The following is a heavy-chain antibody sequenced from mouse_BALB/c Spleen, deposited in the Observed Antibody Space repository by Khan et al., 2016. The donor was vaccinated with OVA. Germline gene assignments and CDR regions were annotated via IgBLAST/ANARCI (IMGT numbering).Heavy chain of an antibody. CDR2: IWAGGST. V-gene: IGHV2-9*02. CDR1: GFSLSNYG. Sequence: QVQLKESGPGLVAPSQSLSITCTVSGFSLSNYGVNWVRQPPGKGLEWLGIIWAGGSTHYNSALMSKLSIRKDNAKSQVFLKMNSLQTDDTAIYYCARETAYYVNYEAMDYWGQGTSVTVAS. J-gene: IGHJ4*01. CDR3: ARETAYYVNYEAMDY. D-gene: IGHD2-10*01.